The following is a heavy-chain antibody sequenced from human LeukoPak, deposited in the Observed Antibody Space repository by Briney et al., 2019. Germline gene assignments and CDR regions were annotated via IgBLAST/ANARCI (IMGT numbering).Heavy chain of an antibody. CDR2: ISGRGDST. D-gene: IGHD3-22*01. Sequence: PGGSLRLSCAGSGFTFSIYAMTWVRQAPGKGLEWVSSISGRGDSTNYADSVKGRFTISRDNSKNTLYLQMNSLRAEDTAVYYCAKAYYYDSSGYHPYYYYYYMDVWGKGTTVTVSS. V-gene: IGHV3-23*01. CDR3: AKAYYYDSSGYHPYYYYYYMDV. CDR1: GFTFSIYA. J-gene: IGHJ6*03.